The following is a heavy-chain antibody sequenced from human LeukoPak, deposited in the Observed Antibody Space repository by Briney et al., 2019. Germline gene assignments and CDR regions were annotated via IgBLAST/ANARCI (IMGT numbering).Heavy chain of an antibody. V-gene: IGHV4-39*07. CDR1: GGSISSSSYY. J-gene: IGHJ4*02. CDR2: IYYSGST. Sequence: SETLSLTCTVSGGSISSSSYYWGWIRQPPGKGLEWIGSIYYSGSTYYNPSLKSRVTKSVDTSKNQFSLKLSSVTAADTAVYYCARGRQWLARQFDYWGQGTLVTVSS. CDR3: ARGRQWLARQFDY. D-gene: IGHD6-19*01.